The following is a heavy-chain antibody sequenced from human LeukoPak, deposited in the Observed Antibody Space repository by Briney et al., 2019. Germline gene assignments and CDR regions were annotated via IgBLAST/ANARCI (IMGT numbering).Heavy chain of an antibody. Sequence: GGSLRLSCAASEFSVGSNFVTRVRQAPGKGLEWVSLINSGGSTFYADSVKGRFNISRDNSKNTLNLQMSSLRVEDTAVYYCARGNWYFDLWGRGTLVTVSS. V-gene: IGHV3-66*01. CDR3: ARGNWYFDL. CDR1: EFSVGSNF. J-gene: IGHJ2*01. CDR2: INSGGST.